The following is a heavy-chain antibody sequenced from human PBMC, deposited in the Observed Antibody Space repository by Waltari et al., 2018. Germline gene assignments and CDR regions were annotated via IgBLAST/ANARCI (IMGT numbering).Heavy chain of an antibody. V-gene: IGHV4-4*02. CDR1: GASISGSAF. Sequence: QLQLHLSGPGLVKPSESLSLTCAVSGASISGSAFWSWVRQSPGKGLEWIGQGHRTGRTNYNPSLASRVTVSIDTSKKQFSLTVSSPTAADTAIYYCARDRGRGLYLDSWGQGTLVTVSP. D-gene: IGHD2-15*01. CDR3: ARDRGRGLYLDS. J-gene: IGHJ4*02. CDR2: GHRTGRT.